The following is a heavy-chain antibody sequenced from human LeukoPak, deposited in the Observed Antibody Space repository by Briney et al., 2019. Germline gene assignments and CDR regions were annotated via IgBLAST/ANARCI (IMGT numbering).Heavy chain of an antibody. Sequence: PSETLSLTCAVYGESFSGYYWSWIRQPPGEGLEWIGDITHTGSTNYNPSLKSRVAISVDTTKNQFSLKLSSVTAADTAVYYCARGGLTGTAAYYMDVWGKGTTVTVS. V-gene: IGHV4-34*01. CDR1: GESFSGYY. CDR3: ARGGLTGTAAYYMDV. J-gene: IGHJ6*03. D-gene: IGHD1-20*01. CDR2: ITHTGST.